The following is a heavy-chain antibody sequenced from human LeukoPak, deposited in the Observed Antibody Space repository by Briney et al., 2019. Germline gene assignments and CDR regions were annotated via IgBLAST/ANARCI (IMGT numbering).Heavy chain of an antibody. CDR3: ARGEGYRVGAWWYFDY. J-gene: IGHJ4*02. CDR2: INPNAGDT. V-gene: IGHV1-46*01. D-gene: IGHD1-26*01. CDR1: GYTFTTYY. Sequence: GASVKVSCKASGYTFTTYYPHWVRQAPGQGLEWMGIINPNAGDTGYARKFLGRVTMTRDTSTSTVYMELSSLRSEDTAVYYCARGEGYRVGAWWYFDYWGQGTLVTVSS.